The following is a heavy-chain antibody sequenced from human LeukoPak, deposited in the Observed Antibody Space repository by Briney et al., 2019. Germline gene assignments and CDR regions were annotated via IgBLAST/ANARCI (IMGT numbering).Heavy chain of an antibody. CDR3: ARVGPTLYYFDY. CDR2: IYYSGST. J-gene: IGHJ4*02. CDR1: GGSISSGGYY. V-gene: IGHV4-31*03. Sequence: SETLSLTCTVSGGSISSGGYYWSWIRQHPGKGLEWIGYIYYSGSTYYNPSLKSRVTISVDTSKNQFSLKLSSVTAADTAVYYCARVGPTLYYFDYWGQGTLVTVSS.